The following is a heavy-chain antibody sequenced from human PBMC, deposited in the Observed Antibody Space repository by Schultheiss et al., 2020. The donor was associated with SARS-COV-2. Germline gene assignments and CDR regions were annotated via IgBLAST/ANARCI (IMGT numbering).Heavy chain of an antibody. Sequence: SETLSLTCTVSGASITAYSWSWIRQPPGKRLEWIGYIYSSGNTNYNPSLKSRVTISVDTSKNQFSLKLSSVTAADTAVYYCARATSGDYRLNEYYFDYWGLGTLVTVSS. CDR2: IYSSGNT. V-gene: IGHV4-59*12. CDR1: GASITAYS. D-gene: IGHD4-17*01. J-gene: IGHJ4*02. CDR3: ARATSGDYRLNEYYFDY.